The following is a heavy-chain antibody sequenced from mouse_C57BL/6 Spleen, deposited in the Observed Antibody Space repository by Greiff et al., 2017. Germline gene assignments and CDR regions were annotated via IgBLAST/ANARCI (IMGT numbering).Heavy chain of an antibody. J-gene: IGHJ4*01. CDR3: ARDYYGSSHLYAMDY. CDR2: ISSGSSTI. V-gene: IGHV5-17*01. CDR1: GFTFSDYG. D-gene: IGHD1-1*01. Sequence: EVNVVESGGGLVKPGGSLKLSCAASGFTFSDYGMHWVRQAPEKGLEWVAYISSGSSTIYYADTVKGRFTISRDNAKNTLFLQMTSLRSEDTAMYYCARDYYGSSHLYAMDYWGQGTSVTVSS.